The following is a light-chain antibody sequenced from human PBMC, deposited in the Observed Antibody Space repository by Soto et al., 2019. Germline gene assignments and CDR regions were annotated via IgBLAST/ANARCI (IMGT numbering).Light chain of an antibody. CDR1: QSISRY. J-gene: IGKJ3*01. V-gene: IGKV1-39*01. CDR2: SAS. Sequence: DIQMTQSPSSLSASVGDRVTVTCRAGQSISRYLNWYQQRPGKATKLLIYSASTLQTGVPSRFSSSGSGTDLPLTISSLQPEDFAPCYRHHSYNGPFTFGPGTKVDI. CDR3: HHSYNGPFT.